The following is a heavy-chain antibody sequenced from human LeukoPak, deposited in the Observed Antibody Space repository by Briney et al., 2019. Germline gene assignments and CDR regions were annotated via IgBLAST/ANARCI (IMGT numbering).Heavy chain of an antibody. CDR1: GFTFSNHC. D-gene: IGHD1-1*01. J-gene: IGHJ4*02. V-gene: IGHV3-74*01. CDR2: IDERGSNT. CDR3: VRDEGLWKLDY. Sequence: GGSLRLSCAASGFTFSNHCMNWVRQAPGKGLEWVSRIDERGSNTIYAESVKGRFTISRDNSKNTVNMQMNSLRGEDTGVYYCVRDEGLWKLDYWGQGTLVTVSS.